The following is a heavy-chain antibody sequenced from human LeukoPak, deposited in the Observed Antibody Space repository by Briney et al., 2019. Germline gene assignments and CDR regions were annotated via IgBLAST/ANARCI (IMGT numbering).Heavy chain of an antibody. CDR2: ISSSSSYI. J-gene: IGHJ3*02. D-gene: IGHD5-24*01. Sequence: GGSLRLSCAASGFTFSSYSMNWVRQAPGKGLEWVSSISSSSSYIYYADSVKGRFTISRDNAKNSLYLQMNSLRAEDTAVYYCARTSPRGVGWLQYNEEFAFDIWGQGTMVTVSS. CDR1: GFTFSSYS. CDR3: ARTSPRGVGWLQYNEEFAFDI. V-gene: IGHV3-21*01.